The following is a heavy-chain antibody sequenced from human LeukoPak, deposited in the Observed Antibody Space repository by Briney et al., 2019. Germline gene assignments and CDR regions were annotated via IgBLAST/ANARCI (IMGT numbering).Heavy chain of an antibody. CDR1: GFTFKSYA. J-gene: IGHJ4*02. V-gene: IGHV3-23*01. D-gene: IGHD5-18*01. CDR3: ARGDWGYTYGYTI. Sequence: PGGSLRLSCAASGFTFKSYAMNWVRQAPGKGLEWVSDISGSGGGTYHADSVKGRFTISRDNSKNTVYLQMNSLRAEDTAVYYCARGDWGYTYGYTIWGQGTLVTVSS. CDR2: ISGSGGGT.